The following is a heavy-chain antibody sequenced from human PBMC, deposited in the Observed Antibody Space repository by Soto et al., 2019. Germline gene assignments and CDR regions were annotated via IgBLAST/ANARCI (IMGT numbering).Heavy chain of an antibody. J-gene: IGHJ6*02. V-gene: IGHV1-3*01. CDR1: GYTFTSYA. CDR2: INAGNGNT. CDR3: ARDTTVTTYYYYYGMDV. Sequence: GASVKVSCKASGYTFTSYAMHWVRQAPGQRLEWMGWINAGNGNTKYSQKFQGRVTITRDTSASTAYMELSSLRSEDTAVYYCARDTTVTTYYYYYGMDVWGRGTTVTVSS. D-gene: IGHD4-17*01.